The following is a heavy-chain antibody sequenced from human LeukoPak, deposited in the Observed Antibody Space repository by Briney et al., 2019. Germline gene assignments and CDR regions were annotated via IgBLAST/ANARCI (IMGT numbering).Heavy chain of an antibody. Sequence: GASVKVSCKASGYTFTSYGISWVRQAPGQGLEWMGWISAYNGNTNDAQKLQGRVTMTTDTSTSTAYMELRSLRSDDTAVYYCARVGDIVVVPAAMAPEENWFDPWGQGTLVTVSS. J-gene: IGHJ5*02. CDR2: ISAYNGNT. CDR3: ARVGDIVVVPAAMAPEENWFDP. V-gene: IGHV1-18*01. D-gene: IGHD2-2*01. CDR1: GYTFTSYG.